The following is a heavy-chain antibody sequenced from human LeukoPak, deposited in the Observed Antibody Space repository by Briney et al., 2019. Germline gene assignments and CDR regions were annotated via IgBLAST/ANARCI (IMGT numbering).Heavy chain of an antibody. CDR1: GYTLTELS. V-gene: IGHV1-24*01. Sequence: ASVKVSCKVSGYTLTELSMHWVRQAPGKGLEWMGGFDPEDGETIYAQKFQGRVTMTEDTSTDTAYMELSSLRSEDTAVYYCARVIRLGELSSHLDYWGQGTLVTVSS. D-gene: IGHD3-16*02. J-gene: IGHJ4*02. CDR2: FDPEDGET. CDR3: ARVIRLGELSSHLDY.